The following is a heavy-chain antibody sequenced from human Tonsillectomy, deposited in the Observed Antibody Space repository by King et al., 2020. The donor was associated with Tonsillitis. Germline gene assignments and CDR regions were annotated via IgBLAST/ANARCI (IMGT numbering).Heavy chain of an antibody. Sequence: VQLVESGGGVVQPGRSLRLSCAASGFTFSSYGMHWVRQAPGKGLEWVAVISYDGSNKYYADSVKGRFTISRDNSKNTLYLQMNSPRAEDTAVYYCAKDLGQVVVVPYGMDVWGQGTTVTVSS. V-gene: IGHV3-30*18. D-gene: IGHD2-2*01. J-gene: IGHJ6*02. CDR3: AKDLGQVVVVPYGMDV. CDR2: ISYDGSNK. CDR1: GFTFSSYG.